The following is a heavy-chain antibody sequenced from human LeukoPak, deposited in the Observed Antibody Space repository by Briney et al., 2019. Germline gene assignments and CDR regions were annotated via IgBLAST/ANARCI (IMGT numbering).Heavy chain of an antibody. CDR1: GYTFTSYF. CDR3: ARGGTVRHSGIDY. Sequence: ASVKVSCKASGYTFTSYFIYWVRQAPGQGLEWMGIINPTGGSSTNYAQKFQGRVTMTSDTSTTTVYMELSSLKYDDTAVYYCARGGTVRHSGIDYWGQGTLVTVSS. CDR2: INPTGGSST. J-gene: IGHJ4*02. D-gene: IGHD3-10*01. V-gene: IGHV1-46*01.